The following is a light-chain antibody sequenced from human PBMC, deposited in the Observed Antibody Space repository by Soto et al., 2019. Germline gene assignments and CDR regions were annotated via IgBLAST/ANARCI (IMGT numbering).Light chain of an antibody. CDR2: DAS. CDR1: QSISSW. J-gene: IGKJ2*01. Sequence: DIQMTQSPSTLSASVGDRVTITCRASQSISSWLAWYQQKPGKAPKLLIYDASSLESGVPSRFSGSGSETEFTLTISSLQPDHFATYYCQQYKSYSHTFGQGTKLEIK. CDR3: QQYKSYSHT. V-gene: IGKV1-5*01.